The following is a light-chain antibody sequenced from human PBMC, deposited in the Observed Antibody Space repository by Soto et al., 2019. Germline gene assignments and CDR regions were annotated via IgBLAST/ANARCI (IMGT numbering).Light chain of an antibody. CDR1: QSVSSN. CDR3: QQYNNWLVT. Sequence: EIVMTQSPATLSVSPGERATLSCRASQSVSSNLAWYQQKPGQAPRLLIYGASTRATGVPARFSGSGSGRTFTITISSLQSEDFAVYYCQQYNNWLVTFGQGTRLEIK. CDR2: GAS. V-gene: IGKV3-15*01. J-gene: IGKJ5*01.